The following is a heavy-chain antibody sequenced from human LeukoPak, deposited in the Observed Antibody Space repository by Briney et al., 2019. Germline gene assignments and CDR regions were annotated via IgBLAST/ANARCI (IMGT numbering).Heavy chain of an antibody. CDR3: ARGTRHTVPFTV. CDR1: GGSFSDYS. Sequence: SETLSLTCAVYGGSFSDYSWNWIRQPPGKGLEWIGEINHSGISGSTNYNPSLKSRVTISVDTSKSQFSLRLSSVTAADTAVYYCARGTRHTVPFTVWGQGTTVTVSS. V-gene: IGHV4-34*01. D-gene: IGHD2-21*01. J-gene: IGHJ6*02. CDR2: INHSGISGST.